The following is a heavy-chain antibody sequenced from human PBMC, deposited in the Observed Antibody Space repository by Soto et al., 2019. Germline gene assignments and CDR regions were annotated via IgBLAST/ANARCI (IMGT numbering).Heavy chain of an antibody. J-gene: IGHJ4*02. V-gene: IGHV4-59*01. CDR3: AGDFPGRDY. Sequence: QVQLQESGPGLVKPSETLSLTCTVSGGSIRSYYWSWIRQPPGKGLEWIGHLYYSGSTNYNPSLKSRVTISLDTSKNQFSLKLTSVTAADTAVYYCAGDFPGRDYWGQGNLVTVSS. CDR1: GGSIRSYY. CDR2: LYYSGST.